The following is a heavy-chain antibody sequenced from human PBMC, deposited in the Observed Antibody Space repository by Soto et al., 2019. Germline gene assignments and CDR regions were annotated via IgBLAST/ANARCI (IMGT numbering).Heavy chain of an antibody. CDR2: IIPILGIA. V-gene: IGHV1-69*02. D-gene: IGHD2-2*01. CDR3: ARAPPLGYCSSTSCVNWFDP. Sequence: SVKVSCKASVGTFSSSIISWLRLAPGQGLEWMGRIIPILGIANYAQKFQGRVTITADKSTSTAYMELSSLRSEDTAVYYCARAPPLGYCSSTSCVNWFDPWGQGTLVTVS. CDR1: VGTFSSSI. J-gene: IGHJ5*02.